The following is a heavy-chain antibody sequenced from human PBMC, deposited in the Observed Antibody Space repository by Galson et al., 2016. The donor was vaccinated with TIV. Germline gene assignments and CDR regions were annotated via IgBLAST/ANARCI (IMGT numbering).Heavy chain of an antibody. V-gene: IGHV2-5*02. Sequence: PALVKPTQTLTPTCTFSGFSLNTRGVGVGWIRQPPGKALEWLALIYWDDDKRYSPSLKNRLPITKDTSKNQVVLTMTNMDPVDTATYYCAHANLQWLIQAFDFWGQGTLVTVSS. D-gene: IGHD6-19*01. CDR1: GFSLNTRGVG. CDR2: IYWDDDK. J-gene: IGHJ4*02. CDR3: AHANLQWLIQAFDF.